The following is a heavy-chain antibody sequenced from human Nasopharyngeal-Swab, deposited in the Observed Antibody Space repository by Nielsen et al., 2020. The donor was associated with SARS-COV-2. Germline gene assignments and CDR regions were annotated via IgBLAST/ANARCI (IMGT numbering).Heavy chain of an antibody. CDR2: IYYGGST. CDR1: GSSITTSS. J-gene: IGHJ4*02. V-gene: IGHV4-59*08. Sequence: SETLSLTCTVSGSSITTSSWNWIRQPPGKGLEWIGYIYYGGSTSYNPSLKSRVTTSLDTSKKQFSLKLASVTAADTAVYYCARLTSLSGALDYWGQGTLVTVSS. CDR3: ARLTSLSGALDY. D-gene: IGHD2-2*01.